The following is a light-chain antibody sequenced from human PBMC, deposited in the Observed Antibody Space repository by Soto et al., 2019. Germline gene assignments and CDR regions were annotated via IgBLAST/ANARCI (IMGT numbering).Light chain of an antibody. V-gene: IGLV7-46*01. CDR3: LLSYNAARV. Sequence: QAVVTQEPSPTLSPGGTVTLTCGSSTGAVTSNHHPYWFQQKAGQAPRTLIYDTSNKHSWTPARFSGSLLGDKAALTLSGAQPEDKAQYYCLLSYNAARVFGGGTKLTLL. J-gene: IGLJ2*01. CDR1: TGAVTSNHH. CDR2: DTS.